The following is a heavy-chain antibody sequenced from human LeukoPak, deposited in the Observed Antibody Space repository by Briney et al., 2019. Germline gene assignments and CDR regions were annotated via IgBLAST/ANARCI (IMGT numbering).Heavy chain of an antibody. CDR2: IWYDGSNK. Sequence: PGGSLRLSCAASGFTFSSYGMHWVRQAPGKGLEWVAVIWYDGSNKYYADSVKGRFTISRDNSKNTLYLQMNSLRAEDTAVYYCAKDLDYYDSSGYSFDYWGQGTLVTVSS. V-gene: IGHV3-30*02. J-gene: IGHJ4*02. D-gene: IGHD3-22*01. CDR3: AKDLDYYDSSGYSFDY. CDR1: GFTFSSYG.